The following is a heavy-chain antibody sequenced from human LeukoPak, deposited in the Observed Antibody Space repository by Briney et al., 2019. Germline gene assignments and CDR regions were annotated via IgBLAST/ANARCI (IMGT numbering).Heavy chain of an antibody. CDR3: ASGGYCSSTSCPFDY. V-gene: IGHV4-59*01. CDR2: IYYSGST. CDR1: GGSISSYY. D-gene: IGHD2-2*01. J-gene: IGHJ4*02. Sequence: PSETLSLTCTVSGGSISSYYWSWIRQPPGKGLEWSGYIYYSGSTNYNPSLKSRVTISVDTSKNQFSLKLSSVTAADTAVYYCASGGYCSSTSCPFDYWGQGTLVTVSS.